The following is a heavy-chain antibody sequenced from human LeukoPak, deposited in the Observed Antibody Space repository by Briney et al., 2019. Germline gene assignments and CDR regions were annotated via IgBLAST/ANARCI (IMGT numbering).Heavy chain of an antibody. CDR2: IYPGDSDS. J-gene: IGHJ4*02. Sequence: GESLKISCRGSGYSFTTYWINWVRQMLGKGLEWMGIIYPGDSDSTYSPSFQGLVTMSVDRSINTAYLQWSSLKASDSAMYYCARRAHPRDNYFDYWGQGTLVTVSS. V-gene: IGHV5-51*01. CDR3: ARRAHPRDNYFDY. CDR1: GYSFTTYW. D-gene: IGHD3-9*01.